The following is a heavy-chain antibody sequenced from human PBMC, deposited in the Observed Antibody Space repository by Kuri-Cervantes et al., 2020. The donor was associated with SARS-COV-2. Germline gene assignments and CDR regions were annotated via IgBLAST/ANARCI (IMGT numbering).Heavy chain of an antibody. CDR1: GFTFSDYY. CDR2: ISSSSSYT. D-gene: IGHD2/OR15-2a*01. V-gene: IGHV3-11*05. Sequence: GESLKISCAASGFTFSDYYMSWIRQAPGKGLEWVSYISSSSSYTNYADSVKGRFTISRDNAKNSLYLQMNSLRAEDTAVYYCVKDSRVYYFDYWGQGTLVTVSS. J-gene: IGHJ4*02. CDR3: VKDSRVYYFDY.